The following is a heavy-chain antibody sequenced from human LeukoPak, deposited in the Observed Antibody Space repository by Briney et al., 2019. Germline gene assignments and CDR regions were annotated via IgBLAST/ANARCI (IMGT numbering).Heavy chain of an antibody. Sequence: GASVKVSCKASGCTFSSYAFSWVGQAPGQGLEGMGGVIPIFGKANYAQKFQGRVTITADKSTSTANMELSSLRSENTAVYYWASPRFDYWGQGTLGTV. V-gene: IGHV1-69*06. CDR1: GCTFSSYA. J-gene: IGHJ4*02. CDR2: VIPIFGKA. CDR3: ASPRFDY.